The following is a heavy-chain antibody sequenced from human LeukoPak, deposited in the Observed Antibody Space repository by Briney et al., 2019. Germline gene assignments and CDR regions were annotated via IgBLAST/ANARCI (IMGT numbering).Heavy chain of an antibody. J-gene: IGHJ6*02. D-gene: IGHD1-1*01. CDR2: IIPILGIA. CDR3: ARALCLAQGGGTTADYYYYGMDV. V-gene: IGHV1-69*04. CDR1: GGTFSSYA. Sequence: GASVKVSCKASGGTFSSYAISWVRQAPGQGLEWMGRIIPILGIANYAQKFQGRVTITADKSTSTAYMELSSLSSEDTAVYYCARALCLAQGGGTTADYYYYGMDVWGQGTTVTVSS.